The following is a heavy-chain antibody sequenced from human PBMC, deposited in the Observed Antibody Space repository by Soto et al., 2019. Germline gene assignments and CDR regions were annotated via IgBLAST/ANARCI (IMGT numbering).Heavy chain of an antibody. CDR2: MHYSGST. D-gene: IGHD3-10*01. CDR3: ARGETYYYGSGSSNYLDP. J-gene: IGHJ5*02. Sequence: QVQLQESGPGLVKPSQTLSLTCTVSGDSINSGIYNWNWIRQPPGKGLEWVGYMHYSGSTYYNPSRKSRVSISVDTSKRQFSLELSSVTAADTAVYYCARGETYYYGSGSSNYLDPWGQGTLVTVSS. CDR1: GDSINSGIYN. V-gene: IGHV4-30-4*01.